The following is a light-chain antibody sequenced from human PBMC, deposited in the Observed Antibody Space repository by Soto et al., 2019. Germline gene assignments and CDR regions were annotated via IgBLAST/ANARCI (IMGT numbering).Light chain of an antibody. CDR3: LQHYSYPFP. J-gene: IGKJ5*01. V-gene: IGKV1-39*01. CDR2: GAL. Sequence: IQLTQSPSALSAYVGNRVTITCRASQNVGSYLNWYQQKSGKAPTLLIYGALSLHRGVPSRFDGGGSGTDFTLAISGLQAEDFATYYCLQHYSYPFPFGQGTRLEIK. CDR1: QNVGSY.